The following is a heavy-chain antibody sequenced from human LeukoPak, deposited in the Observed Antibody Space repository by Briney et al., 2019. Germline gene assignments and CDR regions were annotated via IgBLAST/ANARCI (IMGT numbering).Heavy chain of an antibody. V-gene: IGHV4-34*01. D-gene: IGHD3-10*01. J-gene: IGHJ4*02. Sequence: SETLSLTCAVYGGSFSGYYWSWIRQPPGKGLEWIGEINQSGSTNYNPSLKSRVTISVDTSKNQFSLKLSSVTAADTAVYYCARSPHYYGLGSQYYFDYWGQGTLVTVSS. CDR3: ARSPHYYGLGSQYYFDY. CDR2: INQSGST. CDR1: GGSFSGYY.